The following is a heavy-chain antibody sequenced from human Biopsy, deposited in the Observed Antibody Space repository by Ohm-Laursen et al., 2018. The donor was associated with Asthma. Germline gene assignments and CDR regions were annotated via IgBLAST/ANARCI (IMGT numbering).Heavy chain of an antibody. CDR1: GFTFSSFG. Sequence: SPRLSCSASGFTFSSFGMHWVRQAPGKGLEWVACISYDGSNKYYADSVKGRFTISRDNAKNTLYLQMNSLRVEDTAVYYCARDGVVPDAMYYHYNYGLDVWGQGTTVTVSS. CDR3: ARDGVVPDAMYYHYNYGLDV. J-gene: IGHJ6*02. CDR2: ISYDGSNK. D-gene: IGHD2-2*01. V-gene: IGHV3-33*05.